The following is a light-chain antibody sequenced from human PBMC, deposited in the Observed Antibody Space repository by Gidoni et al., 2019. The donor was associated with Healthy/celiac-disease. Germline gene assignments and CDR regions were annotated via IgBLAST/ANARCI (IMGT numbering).Light chain of an antibody. CDR3: QQYNNWPPIT. CDR1: QSVSSN. V-gene: IGKV3-15*01. CDR2: GAS. J-gene: IGKJ3*01. Sequence: LLLTQSPPTLSVSPGERATLSCRASQSVSSNLAWYQQKPGQAPRLLIYGASTRATGIPARFSGSGSGTEFTLTISSLQSEDFAVYYCQQYNNWPPITFGPGTKVDIK.